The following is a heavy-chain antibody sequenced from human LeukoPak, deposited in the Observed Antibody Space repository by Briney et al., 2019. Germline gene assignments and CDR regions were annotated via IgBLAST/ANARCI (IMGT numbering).Heavy chain of an antibody. D-gene: IGHD3-22*01. Sequence: ASVKVSCKASGYTFTSYYMHWVRQAPGQGLEWMGIINPSGGSTSYAQKFQGRVTVTRDTSTSTVYMELSSLRSEDTAVYYCARDGVPYYDSSGYHFDYWGQGTLVTVSS. CDR3: ARDGVPYYDSSGYHFDY. CDR2: INPSGGST. J-gene: IGHJ4*02. CDR1: GYTFTSYY. V-gene: IGHV1-46*01.